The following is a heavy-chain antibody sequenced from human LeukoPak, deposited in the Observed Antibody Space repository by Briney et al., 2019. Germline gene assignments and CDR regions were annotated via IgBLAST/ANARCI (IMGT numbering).Heavy chain of an antibody. Sequence: ASVKVSCKVSGYTLTELSMHWVRQAPGKGLEWMGGFDPEDGETIYAQKFQGRVTMTEDTSTDTAYMELSSLRSEDTAVYYCATAHFSGYGLSYWGQGTLVTVSS. V-gene: IGHV1-24*01. CDR3: ATAHFSGYGLSY. CDR1: GYTLTELS. J-gene: IGHJ4*02. D-gene: IGHD5-12*01. CDR2: FDPEDGET.